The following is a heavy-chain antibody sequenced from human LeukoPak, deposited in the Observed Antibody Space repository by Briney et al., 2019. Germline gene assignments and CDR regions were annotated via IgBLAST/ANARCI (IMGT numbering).Heavy chain of an antibody. V-gene: IGHV4-4*09. CDR3: AKSNGYGLVDI. D-gene: IGHD3-10*01. CDR1: GASIRSYY. J-gene: IGHJ3*02. CDR2: ISNSGST. Sequence: PSETLSLTCTVSGASIRSYYWSWIRQPPGKGLEWIAYISNSGSTDYNPSLKSRVTISLDTSRNQFSLKLNSVTAADTAVYYCAKSNGYGLVDIWGQGTMVTVSS.